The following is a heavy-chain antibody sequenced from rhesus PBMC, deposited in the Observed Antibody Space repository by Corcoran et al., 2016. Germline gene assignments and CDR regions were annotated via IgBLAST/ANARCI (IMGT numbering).Heavy chain of an antibody. D-gene: IGHD3-34*01. CDR3: AIGGVILVHRFDV. V-gene: IGHV4-80*01. Sequence: QVQLQESGPGLVKPSETLSLTCTVSGASISSYWWSLIRQPPGKGLKWIGEIKGNSGSTNYTPSLMIRVTISRDTSKNQFSLKLRSVTAADTAVYYCAIGGVILVHRFDVWGPGVLVTVSS. CDR1: GASISSYW. J-gene: IGHJ5-1*01. CDR2: IKGNSGST.